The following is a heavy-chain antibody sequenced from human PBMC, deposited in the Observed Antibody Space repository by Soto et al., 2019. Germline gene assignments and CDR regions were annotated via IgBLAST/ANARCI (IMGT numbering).Heavy chain of an antibody. CDR2: IYPGDSDT. J-gene: IGHJ4*02. Sequence: PGESLKISCKGSGYSFTSYWIGWVRQMPGKGLEWMGIIYPGDSDTRYSPSFQGQVTISADKSISTAYLQWSSLKASDTAMYYCARQGPLRYCSSTSCQPPLWYWGQGTLVTVSS. CDR3: ARQGPLRYCSSTSCQPPLWY. D-gene: IGHD2-2*01. V-gene: IGHV5-51*01. CDR1: GYSFTSYW.